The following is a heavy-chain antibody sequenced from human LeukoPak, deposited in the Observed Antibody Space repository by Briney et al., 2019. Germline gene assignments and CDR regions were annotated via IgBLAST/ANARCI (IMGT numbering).Heavy chain of an antibody. J-gene: IGHJ3*02. Sequence: PSETLSLTCTVSGGSISSGGYYWSWIRQHPGKGLEWIGYIYYSGSTYYNPSLKSRVTISVDTSKNQFSLKLSSVTAADTAVYYCASRDGYNYVSAFDIWGQGTMVTDSS. CDR3: ASRDGYNYVSAFDI. CDR2: IYYSGST. CDR1: GGSISSGGYY. D-gene: IGHD5-24*01. V-gene: IGHV4-31*03.